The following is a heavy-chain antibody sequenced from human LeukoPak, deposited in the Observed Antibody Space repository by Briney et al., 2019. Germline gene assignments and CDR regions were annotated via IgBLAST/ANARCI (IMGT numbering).Heavy chain of an antibody. V-gene: IGHV3-21*01. Sequence: GGSLRLSCAASGFIFSNYAMSWVRQAPGKGLEWVSSISSSSSYIYYADSVNGRFTICRDNAKNSLYLQLNSLRAQDTAVYYCAIVPLAGYSYGYYFDYWGQGTLVTVSS. CDR2: ISSSSSYI. CDR3: AIVPLAGYSYGYYFDY. CDR1: GFIFSNYA. J-gene: IGHJ4*02. D-gene: IGHD5-18*01.